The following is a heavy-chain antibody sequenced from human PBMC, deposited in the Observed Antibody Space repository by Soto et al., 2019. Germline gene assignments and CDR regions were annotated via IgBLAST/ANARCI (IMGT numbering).Heavy chain of an antibody. CDR2: IYYSGST. CDR3: AREMTGSGTNSLYYYYYMDV. CDR1: GGSISSYY. D-gene: IGHD3-10*01. V-gene: IGHV4-59*01. Sequence: SETLSLTCTVSGGSISSYYWSWIRQPPGKGLEWIGYIYYSGSTNYNPSLKSRVTISVDTSKNQFSLKLSSVTAADTAVYYCAREMTGSGTNSLYYYYYMDVWGKGTTVTVSS. J-gene: IGHJ6*03.